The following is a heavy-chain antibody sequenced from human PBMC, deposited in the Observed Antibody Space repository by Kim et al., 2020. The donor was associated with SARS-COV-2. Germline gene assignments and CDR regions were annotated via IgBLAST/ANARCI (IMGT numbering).Heavy chain of an antibody. Sequence: EKGRFNISRDNSKNTLYLKMNSLRAEDTAVYYCAKDFTLNYYDSSGYLWYWGQGTLGTVSS. J-gene: IGHJ4*02. V-gene: IGHV3-30*02. D-gene: IGHD3-22*01. CDR3: AKDFTLNYYDSSGYLWY.